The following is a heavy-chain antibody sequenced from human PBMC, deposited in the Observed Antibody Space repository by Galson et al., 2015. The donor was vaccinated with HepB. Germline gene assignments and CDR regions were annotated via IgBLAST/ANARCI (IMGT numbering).Heavy chain of an antibody. CDR2: ISAYNGNT. V-gene: IGHV1-18*04. J-gene: IGHJ4*02. CDR1: GYTFTSYG. Sequence: SVKVSCKASGYTFTSYGISWVRQAPGQGLEWMGWISAYNGNTNYAQKLQGRVTMTTDTSTSTAYMELRSLRSDDTAVYYCARDSCSGGSCYDYFDYWGQGTLVTVSS. CDR3: ARDSCSGGSCYDYFDY. D-gene: IGHD2-15*01.